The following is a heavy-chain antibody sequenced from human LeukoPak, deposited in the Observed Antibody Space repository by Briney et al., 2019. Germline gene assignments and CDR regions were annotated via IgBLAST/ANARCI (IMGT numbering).Heavy chain of an antibody. V-gene: IGHV3-23*01. CDR3: AKNLRSSSWYSGGAYYYYYMDV. D-gene: IGHD6-13*01. Sequence: PGGSLRLSCAASGFTFSTFAMIWVRQPPGKGLEWVSSIFPSGGEIHYADSVRGRFTISRDNSKNTLYLQMNSLRAEDTAVYYCAKNLRSSSWYSGGAYYYYYMDVWGKGTTVTISS. J-gene: IGHJ6*03. CDR1: GFTFSTFA. CDR2: IFPSGGEI.